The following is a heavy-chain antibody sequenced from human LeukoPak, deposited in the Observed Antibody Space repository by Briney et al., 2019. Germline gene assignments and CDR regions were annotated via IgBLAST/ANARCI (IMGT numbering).Heavy chain of an antibody. V-gene: IGHV3-21*01. CDR2: ISTSSRYI. Sequence: GGSLRLSYAASGFTLSNYDMNWVRQAPGKGLEWVSSISTSSRYIYYKDSVRGRFTISRDDAKNSLHLEMNSLRAEDTAVYYCARADCSSSTCYLRRSWFDPWGQGTLVTVSS. CDR1: GFTLSNYD. D-gene: IGHD2-2*01. J-gene: IGHJ5*02. CDR3: ARADCSSSTCYLRRSWFDP.